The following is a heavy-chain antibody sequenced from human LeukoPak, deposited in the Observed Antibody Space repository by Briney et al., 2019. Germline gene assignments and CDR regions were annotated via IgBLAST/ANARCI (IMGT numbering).Heavy chain of an antibody. D-gene: IGHD1-26*01. Sequence: PGGSLRLSCAASVYSFSSYGGHWVRQAPGEGLEWVAFIRYDGSTKDYVDSVEGRFIISRDNSKNTLYLQMKGLRAEDTAVFYCARDSGNCFPDGFDLWGRGTMVTISS. J-gene: IGHJ3*01. CDR3: ARDSGNCFPDGFDL. CDR2: IRYDGSTK. CDR1: VYSFSSYG. V-gene: IGHV3-30*02.